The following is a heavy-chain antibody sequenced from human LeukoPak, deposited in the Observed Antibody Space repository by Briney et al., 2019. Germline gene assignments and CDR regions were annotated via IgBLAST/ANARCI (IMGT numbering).Heavy chain of an antibody. CDR3: AKAGSGSYYGMESHFDY. Sequence: GGSLRLFCAASGFTFSSYAMSWVRQAPGKGLDLVSAISGSGGSTYYADSVKGRFTISRDNSKNTLYLQMNSLRAEDTAVYYCAKAGSGSYYGMESHFDYWGQGTLVTVSS. V-gene: IGHV3-23*01. CDR2: ISGSGGST. J-gene: IGHJ4*02. D-gene: IGHD1-26*01. CDR1: GFTFSSYA.